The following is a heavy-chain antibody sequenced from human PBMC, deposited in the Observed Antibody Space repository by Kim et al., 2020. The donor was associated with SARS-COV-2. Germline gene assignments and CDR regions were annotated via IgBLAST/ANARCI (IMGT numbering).Heavy chain of an antibody. V-gene: IGHV3-15*01. CDR3: TTDWNGGY. CDR2: GGTI. Sequence: GGTIGSAAPVKGRFTISRDVSKNTVYLQMSSLKSEDTAVYSCTTDWNGGYWGQGALVTVSS. J-gene: IGHJ4*02. D-gene: IGHD1-1*01.